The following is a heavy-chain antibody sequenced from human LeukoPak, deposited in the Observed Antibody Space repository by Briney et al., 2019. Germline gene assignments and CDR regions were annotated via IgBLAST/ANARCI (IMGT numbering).Heavy chain of an antibody. V-gene: IGHV3-48*01. Sequence: GGSLRLSYAASGLTFSTYSMNWVRQAPGKGLEWVSYISSSSVTIYYADSVKGRFTISRDNAKNSLYLQMNSLRAEDTAVYYCARGGLSSAASFDYWGQGTLVTVSS. CDR3: ARGGLSSAASFDY. J-gene: IGHJ4*02. D-gene: IGHD6-19*01. CDR1: GLTFSTYS. CDR2: ISSSSVTI.